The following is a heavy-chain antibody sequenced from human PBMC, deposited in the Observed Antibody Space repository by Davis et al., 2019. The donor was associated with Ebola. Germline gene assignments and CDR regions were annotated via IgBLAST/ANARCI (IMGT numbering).Heavy chain of an antibody. Sequence: GESLKISCSASGFTFSSYGMHWVRQAPGKGLEWVAVIWYDGSNKYYADSVKGRFTISRDNSKNTLYLQMNSLRPDDTAVYYCAKQRDSSAFDYWGQGTLVPVSS. J-gene: IGHJ4*02. D-gene: IGHD6-19*01. CDR3: AKQRDSSAFDY. V-gene: IGHV3-33*06. CDR2: IWYDGSNK. CDR1: GFTFSSYG.